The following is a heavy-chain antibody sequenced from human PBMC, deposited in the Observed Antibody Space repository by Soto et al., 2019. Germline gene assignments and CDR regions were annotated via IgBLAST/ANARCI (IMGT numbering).Heavy chain of an antibody. D-gene: IGHD1-26*01. V-gene: IGHV3-74*01. CDR2: INSDGSST. Sequence: GGSLRLSCAASGFTFSSYWMHWVRQAPGKGLVWVSRINSDGSSTSYADSVKGRFTISRDNAKNTLYLQMNSLRAEDTSVYYCAKEGGLSGSYYISSSYYFDYWGQGTLVTVSS. CDR3: AKEGGLSGSYYISSSYYFDY. J-gene: IGHJ4*02. CDR1: GFTFSSYW.